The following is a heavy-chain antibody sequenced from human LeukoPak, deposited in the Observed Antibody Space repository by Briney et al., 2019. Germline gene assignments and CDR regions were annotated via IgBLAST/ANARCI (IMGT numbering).Heavy chain of an antibody. Sequence: ASVKVSCKASGYTFTSYAMHWVRQAPGQRLEWMGWINAGSGNTKYSQNFQGRVTISRDTSASTAYMELSSLTSEDTAVYYCARDSGEYYFDYWGQGTLVTVSS. V-gene: IGHV1-3*01. CDR2: INAGSGNT. J-gene: IGHJ4*02. D-gene: IGHD2-15*01. CDR3: ARDSGEYYFDY. CDR1: GYTFTSYA.